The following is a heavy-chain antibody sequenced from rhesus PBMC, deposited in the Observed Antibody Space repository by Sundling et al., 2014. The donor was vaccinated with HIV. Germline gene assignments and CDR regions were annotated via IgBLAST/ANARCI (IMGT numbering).Heavy chain of an antibody. CDR3: GRDDEDDDDYYPPPLES. CDR2: ISGSSGST. D-gene: IGHD3-9*01. V-gene: IGHV4-99*02. CDR1: GGSFSGHY. Sequence: QVQLQESGPGLVKPSETLSLTCAVSGGSFSGHYWGWIRQPPGKGLEYIGYISGSSGSTNYNPFLKSRVTISKDTSRNQISLKVTSVTVADTAVYYCGRDDEDDDDYYPPPLESWGQGVVVTVSS. J-gene: IGHJ6*01.